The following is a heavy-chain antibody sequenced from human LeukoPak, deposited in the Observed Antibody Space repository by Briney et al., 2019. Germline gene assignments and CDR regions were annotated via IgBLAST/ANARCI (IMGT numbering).Heavy chain of an antibody. CDR2: IRYDGSNK. V-gene: IGHV3-30*02. CDR1: GFTFSSYG. D-gene: IGHD3-3*01. Sequence: GGSLRLSCAASGFTFSSYGMHWVRQAPGKGLEWVAFIRYDGSNKYYADSVKGRFTISRDNSKNTLYLQMNSLRAEDTAVYYCAKDVYYDFWSGSLDYWGQGTLVTVSS. J-gene: IGHJ4*02. CDR3: AKDVYYDFWSGSLDY.